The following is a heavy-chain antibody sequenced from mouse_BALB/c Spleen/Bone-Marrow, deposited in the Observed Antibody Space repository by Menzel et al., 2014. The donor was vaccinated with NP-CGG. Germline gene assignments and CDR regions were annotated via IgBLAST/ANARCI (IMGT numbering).Heavy chain of an antibody. J-gene: IGHJ3*01. D-gene: IGHD2-4*01. CDR2: ISSGGSYT. Sequence: EVKLMESGGGSVKPGGSLKLSCAASGFTFSSYTMSWVRQTPEKRLEWVATISSGGSYTYYPDSVKGRFTISRDNAKNTLYLQMSSLKSEDTAMYYCTRIYYDYAWFAYWGQGTLVTVSA. V-gene: IGHV5-6-4*01. CDR1: GFTFSSYT. CDR3: TRIYYDYAWFAY.